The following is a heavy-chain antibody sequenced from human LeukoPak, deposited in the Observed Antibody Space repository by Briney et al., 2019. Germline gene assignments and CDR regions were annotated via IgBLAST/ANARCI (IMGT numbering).Heavy chain of an antibody. CDR1: GGSISSSSYY. D-gene: IGHD6-13*01. V-gene: IGHV4-39*07. CDR3: ARGHSSSSDAFDI. Sequence: SETLSLTCTVPGGSISSSSYYWGWIRQPPGKGLEWIGSIYYSGSTYYNPSLKSRVTISVDTSKNQFSLKLSSVTAADTAVYYCARGHSSSSDAFDIWGQGTMVTVSS. CDR2: IYYSGST. J-gene: IGHJ3*02.